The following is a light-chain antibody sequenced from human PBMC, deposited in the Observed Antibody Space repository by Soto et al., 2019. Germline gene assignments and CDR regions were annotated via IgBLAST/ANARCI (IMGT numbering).Light chain of an antibody. V-gene: IGKV3-15*01. CDR2: GAS. Sequence: EIVMTQSPATLCVSPGEGATLSCRTSQSVSSDLAWYQRKPGQAPRLLFSGASARAAGISARFSGSGSGTEFTLTISSLQSEDFAIYYCQQYKSWPPTFGQGTKV. CDR3: QQYKSWPPT. CDR1: QSVSSD. J-gene: IGKJ1*01.